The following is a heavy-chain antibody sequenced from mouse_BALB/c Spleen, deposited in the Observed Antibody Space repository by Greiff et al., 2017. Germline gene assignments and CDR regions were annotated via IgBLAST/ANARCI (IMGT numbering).Heavy chain of an antibody. CDR3: ASLITTAYAMDY. CDR2: ISSGGGST. CDR1: GFAFSSYD. V-gene: IGHV5-12-1*01. J-gene: IGHJ4*01. Sequence: EVKLVESGGGLVKPGGSLKLSCAASGFAFSSYDMSWVRQTPEKRLEWVAYISSGGGSTYYPDTVKGRFTISRDNAKNTLYLQMSSLKSEDTAMYYCASLITTAYAMDYWGQGTSVTVSS. D-gene: IGHD1-2*01.